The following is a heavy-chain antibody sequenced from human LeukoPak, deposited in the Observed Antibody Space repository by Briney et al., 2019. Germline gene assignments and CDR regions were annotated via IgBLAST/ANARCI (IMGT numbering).Heavy chain of an antibody. CDR2: IYSGGST. CDR1: GFDFSSYA. J-gene: IGHJ5*02. Sequence: PGGSLRLSCVVSGFDFSSYAMSWVRQAPGTGPEWVSVIYSGGSTYYADSVKGRFTISRDNSKNTLYLQMNSLRAEDTAVYYCARGPKQWLLPEVFDPWGQGTLVTVSS. CDR3: ARGPKQWLLPEVFDP. V-gene: IGHV3-53*01. D-gene: IGHD6-19*01.